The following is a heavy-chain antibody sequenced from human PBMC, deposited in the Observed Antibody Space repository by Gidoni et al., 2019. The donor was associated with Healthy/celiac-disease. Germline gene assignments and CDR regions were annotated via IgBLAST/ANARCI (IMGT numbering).Heavy chain of an antibody. CDR2: INHSGST. CDR1: GGSFSGYY. D-gene: IGHD2-21*02. J-gene: IGHJ6*02. Sequence: QVQLQQWGAGLLKPSETLSLTCAVYGGSFSGYYWSWIRQPPGKGLEWIGEINHSGSTNYNPSLKSRVTISVDTSKNQFSLKLSSVTAADTAVYYCARVSYCGGDCYPDYYYYGMDVWGQGTTVTVSS. V-gene: IGHV4-34*01. CDR3: ARVSYCGGDCYPDYYYYGMDV.